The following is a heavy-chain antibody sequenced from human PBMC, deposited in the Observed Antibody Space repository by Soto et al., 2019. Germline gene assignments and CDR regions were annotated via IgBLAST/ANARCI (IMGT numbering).Heavy chain of an antibody. CDR2: INHSGST. Sequence: SETLSLTCAVYGGSFSGYYWSWIRQPPGKGLEWIGEINHSGSTNYNPSLKSRVTISVDTSKNQFSLKLSSVTAADTAVYYCARSVGYFDWLLMYYFDYWGQGTLVTVSS. CDR1: GGSFSGYY. D-gene: IGHD3-9*01. CDR3: ARSVGYFDWLLMYYFDY. V-gene: IGHV4-34*01. J-gene: IGHJ4*02.